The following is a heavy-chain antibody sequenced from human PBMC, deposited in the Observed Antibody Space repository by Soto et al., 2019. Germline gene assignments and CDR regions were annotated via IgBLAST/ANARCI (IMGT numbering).Heavy chain of an antibody. CDR3: ARQGLITGTLLHYYGMDL. D-gene: IGHD1-20*01. CDR1: GFTFSDYY. V-gene: IGHV3-11*06. J-gene: IGHJ6*02. Sequence: GGSLRLSCEFFGFTFSDYYMSWIRQAPGKGLEWVSYISRSSSHTDYADSVKGRFTIPRDNAKNSVYLQMNSLRAEDTAVYYCARQGLITGTLLHYYGMDLWGQGTTVTVYS. CDR2: ISRSSSHT.